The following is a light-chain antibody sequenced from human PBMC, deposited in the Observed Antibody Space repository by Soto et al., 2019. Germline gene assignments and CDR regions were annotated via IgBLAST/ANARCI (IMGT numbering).Light chain of an antibody. CDR3: QQYYTYST. CDR1: QSISTS. J-gene: IGKJ1*01. Sequence: DIQMTQSPSTLSASVGDRVTITCRATQSISTSLAWYQQKPGKAPNLLISGASNLESGVPSRFSGSGSRTEFTLTISSLQPDDFSSYYCQQYYTYSTFGQGTKVEIK. V-gene: IGKV1-5*01. CDR2: GAS.